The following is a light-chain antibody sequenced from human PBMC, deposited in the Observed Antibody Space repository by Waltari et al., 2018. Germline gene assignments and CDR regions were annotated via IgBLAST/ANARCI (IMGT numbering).Light chain of an antibody. CDR3: QQYGSSPRT. Sequence: LVLTQSPGTLPLSPGDRATLPCRASQSVSSSYLGWYQQKPGQAPRLLIYAASSRATGIPDRFSGSGSGTDFTLTISRLEPEDFAVYYCQQYGSSPRTFGQGTKVEIK. CDR1: QSVSSSY. J-gene: IGKJ1*01. CDR2: AAS. V-gene: IGKV3-20*01.